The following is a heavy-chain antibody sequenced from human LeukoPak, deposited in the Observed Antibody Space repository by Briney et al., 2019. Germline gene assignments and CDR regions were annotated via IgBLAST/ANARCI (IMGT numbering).Heavy chain of an antibody. J-gene: IGHJ4*02. V-gene: IGHV3-11*01. CDR2: ISSSGSTI. CDR1: GFTFSDYY. Sequence: GGSLRLSCAASGFTFSDYYMSWIRQAPGKGLEWVSYISSSGSTIYYADSVKGRFTISRDNAKNSLFLQMNSLRAEDTAVYYCARDRYSGSYPLDYWGQGTLVTVSS. CDR3: ARDRYSGSYPLDY. D-gene: IGHD1-26*01.